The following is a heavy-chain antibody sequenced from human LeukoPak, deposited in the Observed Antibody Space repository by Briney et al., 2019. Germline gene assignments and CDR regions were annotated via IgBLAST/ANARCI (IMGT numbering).Heavy chain of an antibody. CDR1: GFTFISCG. J-gene: IGHJ4*02. V-gene: IGHV3-33*05. Sequence: PGRSLRPSGAASGFTFISCGMHWVRQAPGKGLEWVAVISYDGSNKNYAGSVKGRFTISRDNSKSTLYLQMNSLRAEDTAVYYCARVRPGSNYVDFDYWGQGTLVTVSS. CDR2: ISYDGSNK. CDR3: ARVRPGSNYVDFDY. D-gene: IGHD4-11*01.